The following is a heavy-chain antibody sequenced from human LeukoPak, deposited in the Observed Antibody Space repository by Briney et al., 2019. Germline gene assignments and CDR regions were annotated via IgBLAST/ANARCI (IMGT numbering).Heavy chain of an antibody. Sequence: PSETLSLTCTASGGSISSYYWSWIRQPPGKGLEWIGYIYYSGSTNYNPSLKSRVTISVDTSKNQFSLKLSSVTAADTAVYYCARVGYDFWSGYYNYYYYMDVWGKGTTVTVSS. D-gene: IGHD3-3*01. V-gene: IGHV4-59*01. CDR3: ARVGYDFWSGYYNYYYYMDV. J-gene: IGHJ6*03. CDR1: GGSISSYY. CDR2: IYYSGST.